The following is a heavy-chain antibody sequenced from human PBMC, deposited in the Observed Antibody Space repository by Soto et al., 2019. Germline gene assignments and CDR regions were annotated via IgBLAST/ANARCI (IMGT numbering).Heavy chain of an antibody. Sequence: QVQLQESGPGLVKPSQTLSLTCTVSGVSISSGGYYWSWIRQHPGKGLEWIGYIYHTGSTYHNPSLTGRVTISVDTSNNQFSLNLSSVTAADTAVYHCARSQVAMIHPFEYWGQGTLVTVSS. CDR1: GVSISSGGYY. D-gene: IGHD3-22*01. V-gene: IGHV4-31*03. CDR2: IYHTGST. J-gene: IGHJ4*02. CDR3: ARSQVAMIHPFEY.